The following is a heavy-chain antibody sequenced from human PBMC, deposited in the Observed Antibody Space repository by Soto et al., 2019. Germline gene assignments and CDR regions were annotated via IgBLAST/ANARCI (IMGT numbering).Heavy chain of an antibody. D-gene: IGHD2-2*01. CDR2: INAGNGNT. J-gene: IGHJ6*02. Sequence: ASVEVSCKASGYSFTTYGIHWVRQAPGQRLEWMGWINAGNGNTKYSQNLQGRVTITRDTSASTAYMELSSLRSEDTAVYYCAREGLVLVPTTVNSDYYYYAMDVWGQGTTVTVSS. V-gene: IGHV1-3*01. CDR3: AREGLVLVPTTVNSDYYYYAMDV. CDR1: GYSFTTYG.